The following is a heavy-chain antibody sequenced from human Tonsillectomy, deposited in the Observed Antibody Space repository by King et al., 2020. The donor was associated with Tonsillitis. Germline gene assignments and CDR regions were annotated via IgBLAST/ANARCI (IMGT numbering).Heavy chain of an antibody. CDR3: ARDRRGRGTVPVDDDRDG. CDR1: GGTFSSYA. CDR2: IIPILGIA. J-gene: IGHJ6*04. Sequence: QLVQSGAEVKKPGSSVKVSCKASGGTFSSYAISWVRQAPGQGLDWLGRIIPILGIANSAQNFPGRVTITADKSTSTAYMELSSLRSEDTAVYYFARDRRGRGTVPVDDDRDGGGTGTTVNVSA. V-gene: IGHV1-69*04. D-gene: IGHD2-8*02.